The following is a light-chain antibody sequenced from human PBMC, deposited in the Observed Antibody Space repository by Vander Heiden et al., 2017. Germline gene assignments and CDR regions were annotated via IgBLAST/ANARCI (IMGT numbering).Light chain of an antibody. V-gene: IGKV1-5*03. CDR1: QSISSW. CDR2: RAS. J-gene: IGKJ1*01. Sequence: DLQMPQSPSPLSASVGDRVSMTCRASQSISSWLAWYQQKPGKAPKLLIYRASSLESGVPSRFSGSGSGTEFTLTISSLQPDDVATYYCQQDNSYPWTFGQGTKVEIK. CDR3: QQDNSYPWT.